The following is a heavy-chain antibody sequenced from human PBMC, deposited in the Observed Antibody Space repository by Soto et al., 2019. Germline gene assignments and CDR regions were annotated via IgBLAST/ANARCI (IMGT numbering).Heavy chain of an antibody. Sequence: PSETLSLTCTVSGGSISSSSYYWGWIRQPPGKGLEWIGSIYYSGSTYYNPSLKSRVTISVDTSKNQFSLKLSSVTAADTAVYYCARRSYCSSTSCYFLDYWGQGTLVTVSS. CDR1: GGSISSSSYY. CDR3: ARRSYCSSTSCYFLDY. J-gene: IGHJ4*02. D-gene: IGHD2-2*01. V-gene: IGHV4-39*01. CDR2: IYYSGST.